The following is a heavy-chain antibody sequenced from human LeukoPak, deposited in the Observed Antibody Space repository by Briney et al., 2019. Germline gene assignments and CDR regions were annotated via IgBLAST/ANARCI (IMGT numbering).Heavy chain of an antibody. V-gene: IGHV3-30*18. CDR2: ISYDGSNK. CDR3: AKGLRYFDWLSSVDY. D-gene: IGHD3-9*01. Sequence: GRSLRLSCAASGFTFSSYGMHWVRQAPGKGLEWVAVISYDGSNKYYADSVKGRFTIPRDNSKNTLYLQMNSLRAEDTAVYYCAKGLRYFDWLSSVDYWGQGTLVTVSS. CDR1: GFTFSSYG. J-gene: IGHJ4*02.